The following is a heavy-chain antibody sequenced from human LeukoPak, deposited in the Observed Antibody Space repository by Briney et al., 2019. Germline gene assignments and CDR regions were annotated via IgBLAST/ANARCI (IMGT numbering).Heavy chain of an antibody. D-gene: IGHD2/OR15-2a*01. V-gene: IGHV4-59*08. CDR3: AGHHPRNTVDF. J-gene: IGHJ4*02. Sequence: SETLSLTCTVSGGSISNYYWSWIRQPPGKGLEWIGYISHSGSNNYSPSLKSRVTISLDTSKNQFSLKLSSVTAADTAVYYCAGHHPRNTVDFWGQGTLVTVSS. CDR1: GGSISNYY. CDR2: ISHSGSN.